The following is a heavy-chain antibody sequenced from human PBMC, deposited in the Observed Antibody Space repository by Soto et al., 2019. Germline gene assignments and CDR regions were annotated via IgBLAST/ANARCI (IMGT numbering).Heavy chain of an antibody. D-gene: IGHD3-10*01. J-gene: IGHJ4*02. V-gene: IGHV1-3*01. Sequence: GSVTVSFQATRYTFTSYVLHWLRQAPGQRLEWMGCINDSNGNTHYSEKFQGRVTMTRDTSASTVYMEMSSLRSEDTAVYYCARSGRYVNHFDYWGQGTPVTVSS. CDR2: INDSNGNT. CDR3: ARSGRYVNHFDY. CDR1: RYTFTSYV.